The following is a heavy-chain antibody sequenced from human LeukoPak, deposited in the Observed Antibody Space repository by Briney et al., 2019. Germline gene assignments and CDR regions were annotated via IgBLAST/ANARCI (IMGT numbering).Heavy chain of an antibody. CDR2: INSDGSST. V-gene: IGHV3-74*01. D-gene: IGHD1-26*01. CDR3: AREAWELQHDY. CDR1: GFTFSSYW. Sequence: GSLRLSCAASGFTFSSYWIHWVRQAPGKGLVWVSRINSDGSSTSYADSVKGRFTISRDNAKNTLYLQMNSLRAEDTAVYYCAREAWELQHDYWGQGTLVTVSS. J-gene: IGHJ4*02.